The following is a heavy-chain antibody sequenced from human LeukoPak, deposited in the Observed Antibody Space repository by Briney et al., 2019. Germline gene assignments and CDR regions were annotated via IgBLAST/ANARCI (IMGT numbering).Heavy chain of an antibody. D-gene: IGHD2-2*02. CDR1: GGSISSGGYY. CDR2: TYYSGST. V-gene: IGHV4-31*03. J-gene: IGHJ6*02. Sequence: SETLSLTCTVSGGSISSGGYYWSWIRQHPGKGLEWIGYTYYSGSTYYNPSLKSRVTISVDTSKNQFSLKLSSVTAADTAVYYCARDGIVVPAAISDYYYYGMDVWGQGTTVTVSS. CDR3: ARDGIVVPAAISDYYYYGMDV.